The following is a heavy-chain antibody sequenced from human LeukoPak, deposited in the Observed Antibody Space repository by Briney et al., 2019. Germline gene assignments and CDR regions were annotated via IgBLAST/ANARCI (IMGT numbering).Heavy chain of an antibody. J-gene: IGHJ5*02. D-gene: IGHD7-27*01. CDR3: ARGELGNHWFDP. CDR1: GGTFSSYA. Sequence: GSSVKVSCKASGGTFSSYAISWVRQAPGQGLEWMGRIIPIFGTANYAQKFQGRVTITTDESANTAYMELSGLRSEDTAVYYCARGELGNHWFDPWAQGTLVTVSS. CDR2: IIPIFGTA. V-gene: IGHV1-69*05.